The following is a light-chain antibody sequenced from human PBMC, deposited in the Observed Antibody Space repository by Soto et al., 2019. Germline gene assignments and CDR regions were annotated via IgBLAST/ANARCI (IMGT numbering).Light chain of an antibody. Sequence: QPVLTQPPSASGSPGQSVTISCTGTSSDVGGYNYVSWYQQHPGKAPKLMIYEVSKRPSGVPDRFSGSKSGNTASLTVSGLQAEDEADYYCSSYAGSQEVFGGGTKVTVL. CDR2: EVS. CDR1: SSDVGGYNY. V-gene: IGLV2-8*01. J-gene: IGLJ2*01. CDR3: SSYAGSQEV.